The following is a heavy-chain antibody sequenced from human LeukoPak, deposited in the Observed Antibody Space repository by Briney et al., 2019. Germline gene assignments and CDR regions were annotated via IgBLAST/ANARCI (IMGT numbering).Heavy chain of an antibody. J-gene: IGHJ4*02. V-gene: IGHV4-4*07. D-gene: IGHD3-22*01. CDR1: GGSIGWDY. CDR2: IYKSGST. CDR3: AREEYFQDSNGYSYYFHS. Sequence: PSETLSLTCTVSGGSIGWDYWSWIRQSAGKGLEWIGRIYKSGSTNYNPSFRSRVTMSVDTSKNQFSLSVTSVTAADTAVYYCAREEYFQDSNGYSYYFHSWGQGSLDTVSS.